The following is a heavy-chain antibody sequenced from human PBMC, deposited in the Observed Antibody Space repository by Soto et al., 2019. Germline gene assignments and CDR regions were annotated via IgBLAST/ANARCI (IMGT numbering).Heavy chain of an antibody. CDR3: AVDAQCSSNTCPGAPDI. CDR2: IKRKSDGETT. D-gene: IGHD2-2*01. CDR1: GFTFSHVW. Sequence: EVQLVESGGDLVKPGGSLRLSCAASGFTFSHVWMTWVRQAPGKGLEWVGRIKRKSDGETTDYALPVKGRFTISRDDLKSTLYLQMSSLKIEDTAVYYYAVDAQCSSNTCPGAPDIWGQGTMVAVS. J-gene: IGHJ3*02. V-gene: IGHV3-15*01.